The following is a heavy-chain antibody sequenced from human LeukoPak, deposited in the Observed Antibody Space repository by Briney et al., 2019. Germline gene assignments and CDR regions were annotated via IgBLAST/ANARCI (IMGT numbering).Heavy chain of an antibody. CDR3: ARDAAGGGFDY. J-gene: IGHJ4*02. Sequence: GGSLRLSCAASGFTFSDYYMSWIRQAPGKGLEWLSYISSGGSTIYYADSVKGRFTISRENAENSLFLQTNSLRAEDTAVYYCARDAAGGGFDYWGQGTLVTVSS. D-gene: IGHD2-15*01. CDR2: ISSGGSTI. CDR1: GFTFSDYY. V-gene: IGHV3-11*01.